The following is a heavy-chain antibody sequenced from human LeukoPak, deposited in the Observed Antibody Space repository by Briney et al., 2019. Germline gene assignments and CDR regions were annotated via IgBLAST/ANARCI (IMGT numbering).Heavy chain of an antibody. CDR1: GYTFTSYD. V-gene: IGHV1-8*01. CDR3: ILTGSIMSFDY. Sequence: GASVKVSCKASGYTFTSYDINWVRQATGQGLEWRGWMNPNSGNTGYTQKFQGRDTMTRNNSISTAYMELSSLRSKDTAVYYCILTGSIMSFDYWGQGTLVTVSS. D-gene: IGHD3-9*01. CDR2: MNPNSGNT. J-gene: IGHJ4*02.